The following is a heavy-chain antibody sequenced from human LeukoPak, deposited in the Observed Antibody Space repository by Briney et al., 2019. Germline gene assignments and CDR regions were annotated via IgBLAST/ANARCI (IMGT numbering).Heavy chain of an antibody. D-gene: IGHD1-26*01. CDR3: AAALVGATGLPD. CDR1: GGSISSSSYY. CDR2: IYYSGST. J-gene: IGHJ4*02. V-gene: IGHV4-39*07. Sequence: SETLSLTCTVSGGSISSSSYYWGWIRQPPGKGLEWIGSIYYSGSTYYNPSLKSRVTISVDTSKNQFSLKLSSVTAADTAVYYCAAALVGATGLPDWGQGTLVTVSS.